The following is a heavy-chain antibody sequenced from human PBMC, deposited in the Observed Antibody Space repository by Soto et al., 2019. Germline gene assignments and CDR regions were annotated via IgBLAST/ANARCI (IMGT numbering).Heavy chain of an antibody. CDR1: WDTFSNSG. CDR3: ARVVPVAEVWFGP. CDR2: ISLYSDGT. V-gene: IGHV1-18*01. Sequence: VKIFSKTSWDTFSNSGITLVRQAPGQPLEWLGWISLYSDGTNYAQKFQGRVSMTTDTSTTTAYMELRSLRSDDTAVYYCARVVPVAEVWFGPWGQGTLVTVSA. J-gene: IGHJ5*02. D-gene: IGHD2-2*01.